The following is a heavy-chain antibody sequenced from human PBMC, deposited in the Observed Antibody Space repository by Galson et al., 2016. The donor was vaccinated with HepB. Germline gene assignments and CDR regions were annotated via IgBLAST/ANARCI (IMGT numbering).Heavy chain of an antibody. CDR2: ITADAGNT. D-gene: IGHD1-26*01. V-gene: IGHV3-23*01. CDR1: GFTFTSYV. J-gene: IGHJ4*02. Sequence: LRLSCAASGFTFTSYVMTWVRQAPGKGLEWVSSITADAGNTYYADSVKGRFTISRDNSKSTLSLQMNSLRAEDTAVYYCAKNSLRVIVGAADYGGQGTLVTGSS. CDR3: AKNSLRVIVGAADY.